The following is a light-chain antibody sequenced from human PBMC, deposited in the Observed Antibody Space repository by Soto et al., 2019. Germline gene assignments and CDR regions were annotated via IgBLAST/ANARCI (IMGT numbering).Light chain of an antibody. V-gene: IGKV3-20*01. Sequence: IALTQSPGALSMSPGDRATLSCRTSQSVSSSYLAWYQQKPGQAPRLLIYGASSRATGIPDRFSGSGSGTDFTLTISRLEPEDFAVYYCQQYGSPPGTFGQGTKVDIK. CDR2: GAS. CDR1: QSVSSSY. CDR3: QQYGSPPGT. J-gene: IGKJ1*01.